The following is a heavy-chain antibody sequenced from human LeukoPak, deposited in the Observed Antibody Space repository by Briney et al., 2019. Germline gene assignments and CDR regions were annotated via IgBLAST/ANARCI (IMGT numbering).Heavy chain of an antibody. CDR1: GGTFSSYA. V-gene: IGHV1-69*13. D-gene: IGHD3-10*01. CDR3: ARAEEVRGVLPYY. Sequence: ASVTVSCKASGGTFSSYAISWVRQAPGQGLEWMGGIIPIFGTANYAQKFQGRVTITADESTSTAYMELSSLRSEDTAVYYCARAEEVRGVLPYYWGQGTLVTVSS. CDR2: IIPIFGTA. J-gene: IGHJ4*02.